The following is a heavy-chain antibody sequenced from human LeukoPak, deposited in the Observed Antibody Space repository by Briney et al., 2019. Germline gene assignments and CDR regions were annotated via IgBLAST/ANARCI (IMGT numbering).Heavy chain of an antibody. CDR2: ISGSGGST. CDR3: AKAYYGDYYDY. D-gene: IGHD4-17*01. V-gene: IGHV3-23*01. J-gene: IGHJ4*02. Sequence: QTGGSLRLSCAASGFPFSTNAMTWVRQAPGKGLEWVSAISGSGGSTYYADSVTGRFTISRDNSKNTLYLQMTSLRAEDTAVYYCAKAYYGDYYDYWGQGTLVTVSS. CDR1: GFPFSTNA.